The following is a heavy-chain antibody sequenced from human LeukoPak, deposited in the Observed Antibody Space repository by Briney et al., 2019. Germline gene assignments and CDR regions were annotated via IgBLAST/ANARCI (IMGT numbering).Heavy chain of an antibody. Sequence: SQTLSLTCTVSGGSISSGGYYWSWIRQHPGKGLEWIGYIYYSGSTYYNPSLKSRVTKSVDTSKNQFSLKLSSVTAADTAVYYCARGQSSGGSRYAGYWGQGTLVTVSS. V-gene: IGHV4-31*03. CDR2: IYYSGST. D-gene: IGHD2-15*01. J-gene: IGHJ4*02. CDR3: ARGQSSGGSRYAGY. CDR1: GGSISSGGYY.